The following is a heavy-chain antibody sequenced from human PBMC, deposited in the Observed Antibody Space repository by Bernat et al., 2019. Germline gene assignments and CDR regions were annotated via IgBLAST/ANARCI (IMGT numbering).Heavy chain of an antibody. Sequence: QVQLVESGGGVVQPGRSRRLSCAASGFTFSNYAIHWVRQAPGKGLEWVAVISYDGSNKYYADSVKGRFTISRDNSKNTLYLQMNSLGTEDTAVYYCARHHGSPGSMDVWGQGTTVTDSS. CDR1: GFTFSNYA. D-gene: IGHD3-10*01. CDR3: ARHHGSPGSMDV. J-gene: IGHJ6*02. CDR2: ISYDGSNK. V-gene: IGHV3-30-3*01.